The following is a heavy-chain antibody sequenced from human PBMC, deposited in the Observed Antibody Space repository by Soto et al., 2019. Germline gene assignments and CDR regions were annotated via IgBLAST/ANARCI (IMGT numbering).Heavy chain of an antibody. Sequence: PGESLKISCTCSGYTFTHYWISWVRQVPGKGLEWMGRIDPSDSYTNYSPSFQGHVTISADKSISTAYLQWSSLKAPDTAMYYCAKTYYYDSAGYYAPFDPWGQGTLVTVSS. D-gene: IGHD3-22*01. V-gene: IGHV5-10-1*01. CDR2: IDPSDSYT. CDR1: GYTFTHYW. CDR3: AKTYYYDSAGYYAPFDP. J-gene: IGHJ5*02.